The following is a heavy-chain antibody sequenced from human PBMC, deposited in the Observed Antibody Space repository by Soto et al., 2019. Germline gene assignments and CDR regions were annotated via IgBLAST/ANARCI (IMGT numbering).Heavy chain of an antibody. Sequence: SETLSLTCTVSGGSISSSSYYWGWIRQPPGKGLEWIGYIYHSGSTYYNPSLKSRVTISVDRSKNQFSLKLSSVTAADTAVYYCARDTSSTSLRAEYFQFWGQGTQVTGSS. J-gene: IGHJ1*01. CDR1: GGSISSSSYY. CDR2: IYHSGST. V-gene: IGHV4-39*07. D-gene: IGHD6-13*01. CDR3: ARDTSSTSLRAEYFQF.